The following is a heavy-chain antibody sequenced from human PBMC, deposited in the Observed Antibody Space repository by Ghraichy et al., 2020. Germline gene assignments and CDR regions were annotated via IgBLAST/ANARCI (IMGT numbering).Heavy chain of an antibody. D-gene: IGHD1-26*01. CDR1: GFTFSSYP. J-gene: IGHJ4*02. CDR3: AREAPNGSYDY. CDR2: ISGNGDKT. Sequence: LSLTCAASGFTFSSYPMHWVRQAPGKGLESVSAISGNGDKTYYGDSVKDRFIISRDNSKNTLYLQMGSLRSEDMAVYYCAREAPNGSYDYWGQGTLVTVSS. V-gene: IGHV3-64*02.